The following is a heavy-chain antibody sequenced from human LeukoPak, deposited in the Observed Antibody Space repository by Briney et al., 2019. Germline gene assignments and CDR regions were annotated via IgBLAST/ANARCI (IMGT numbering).Heavy chain of an antibody. J-gene: IGHJ4*02. CDR3: ARGEYNYFDY. D-gene: IGHD2/OR15-2a*01. CDR2: INAYNGHT. V-gene: IGHV1-18*01. CDR1: DYTFTIHG. Sequence: ASVKVSCKASDYTFTIHGNTWLRQAPGQGLEWVGWINAYNGHTNYVQNLQGRATMTTDTSTSTAYMELRSLRSDDTAVYYCARGEYNYFDYWGQGTLVTVSS.